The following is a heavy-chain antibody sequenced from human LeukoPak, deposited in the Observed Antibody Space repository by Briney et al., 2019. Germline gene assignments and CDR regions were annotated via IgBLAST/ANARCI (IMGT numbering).Heavy chain of an antibody. CDR3: AKPTTVLTSYYFDY. V-gene: IGHV3-30*18. CDR2: ISYDGRDK. Sequence: GSLRLSCAASGSTFSSYGMQWVRQAPGKGLEWVAIISYDGRDKFYEDSVKGRFTISRDNSKNTLYLQMNNLRAEDTAVYYCAKPTTVLTSYYFDYWGQGTLVTVSS. J-gene: IGHJ4*02. D-gene: IGHD4-23*01. CDR1: GSTFSSYG.